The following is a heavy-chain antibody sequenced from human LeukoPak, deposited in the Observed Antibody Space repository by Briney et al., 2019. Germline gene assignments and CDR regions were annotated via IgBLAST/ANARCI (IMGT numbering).Heavy chain of an antibody. D-gene: IGHD5-24*01. CDR2: INHDVSDI. J-gene: IGHJ4*02. CDR1: GFTVSTFV. V-gene: IGHV3-74*01. CDR3: VRDSNFKIDY. Sequence: PGGSLRLSCAVSGFTVSTFVMHWVRRAPGEGLGWVSRINHDVSDISYADSVKGRSTISRDNAKNTLYLQMNSLRADDTAIYYCVRDSNFKIDYWGQGTLVTVSS.